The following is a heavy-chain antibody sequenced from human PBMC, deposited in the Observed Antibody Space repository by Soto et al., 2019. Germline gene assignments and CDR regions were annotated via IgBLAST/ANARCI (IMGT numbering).Heavy chain of an antibody. D-gene: IGHD2-21*01. CDR2: IIPIFGTT. CDR3: ARYRSFALRYFYGMDV. V-gene: IGHV1-69*06. Sequence: QVQLVQSGAELRKPGSSLQVSCRASGSSFSRYAISWVLQAPGQALEWMGGIIPIFGTTQYAQKFQGRVTITADKSTGAVYLEVSNLKSDDTAGYFCARYRSFALRYFYGMDVWGQGTTVTVAS. J-gene: IGHJ6*02. CDR1: GSSFSRYA.